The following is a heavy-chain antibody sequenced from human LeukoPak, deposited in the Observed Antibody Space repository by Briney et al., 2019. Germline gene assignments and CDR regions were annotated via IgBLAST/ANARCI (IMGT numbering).Heavy chain of an antibody. CDR2: IYHSGST. Sequence: PSETLSLTCAVSGGSISSGGYSWSWIRQPPGKGLEWIGYIYHSGSTYYNPSLKSRVTISVDTSKNQFSLKLSSVTAADTAVYYCARHGLYGSYVAFDIWGQGTMVTVSS. CDR3: ARHGLYGSYVAFDI. D-gene: IGHD1-26*01. V-gene: IGHV4-30-2*01. CDR1: GGSISSGGYS. J-gene: IGHJ3*02.